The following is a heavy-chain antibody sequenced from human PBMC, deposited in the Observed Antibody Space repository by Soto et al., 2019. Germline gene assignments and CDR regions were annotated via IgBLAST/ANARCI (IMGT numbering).Heavy chain of an antibody. CDR1: GYTFTSYT. D-gene: IGHD6-13*01. CDR2: INAGNGKT. CDR3: ARHKAPNKYDSTWSYDY. V-gene: IGHV1-3*01. Sequence: ASLKVSCKASGYTFTSYTIHWVRQAPGQRPEWMGWINAGNGKTKYSPRIQDRVNITRDTSASTVYMELSSLKSEDTAIYYCARHKAPNKYDSTWSYDYWGQGSLVTVSS. J-gene: IGHJ4*02.